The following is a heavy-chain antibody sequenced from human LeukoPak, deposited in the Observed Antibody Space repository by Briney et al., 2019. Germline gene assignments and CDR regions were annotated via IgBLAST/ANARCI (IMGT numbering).Heavy chain of an antibody. J-gene: IGHJ1*01. CDR3: ATTIDYGDPEYFQH. D-gene: IGHD4-17*01. Sequence: PSETLSLTCTVSGGSISSGSYYWSWIRQPAGKGLEWIGRIYTSGSTNYNPSLKSRVTISVDTSKNQFSLKLSSVTAADTAVYYCATTIDYGDPEYFQHWGQGTLVTVSS. CDR2: IYTSGST. CDR1: GGSISSGSYY. V-gene: IGHV4-61*02.